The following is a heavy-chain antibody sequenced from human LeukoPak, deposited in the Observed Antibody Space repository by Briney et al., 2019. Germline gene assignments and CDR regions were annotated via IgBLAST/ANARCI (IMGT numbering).Heavy chain of an antibody. D-gene: IGHD2-2*01. CDR2: IYYSGST. J-gene: IGHJ3*02. CDR1: GGSISSYY. V-gene: IGHV4-59*12. CDR3: ARVVQGFDDFEI. Sequence: PSETLSLTCTVSGGSISSYYWSWIRQPPGKGLEWIGYIYYSGSTNYNPSLKSRVTISVDTSKNQFSLKLSSVTAADTAVYYCARVVQGFDDFEIWGQGTMVTVSS.